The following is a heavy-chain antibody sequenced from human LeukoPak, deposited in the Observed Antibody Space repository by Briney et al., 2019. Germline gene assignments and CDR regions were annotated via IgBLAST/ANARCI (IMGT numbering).Heavy chain of an antibody. Sequence: SETLSLTCGVSGGSITSSNWCSWVRQPPGQGLEWIGEISLTGRTNYNPSLIGRVIMSLDESRNQLSLTLTSVTAADTAMYYCTSESWHYCPFGYWDQGTLVVVPS. CDR3: TSESWHYCPFGY. CDR1: GGSITSSNW. D-gene: IGHD1-7*01. J-gene: IGHJ4*02. CDR2: ISLTGRT. V-gene: IGHV4-4*02.